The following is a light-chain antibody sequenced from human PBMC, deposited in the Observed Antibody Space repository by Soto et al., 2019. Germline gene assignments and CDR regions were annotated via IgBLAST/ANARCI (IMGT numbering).Light chain of an antibody. V-gene: IGKV3-20*01. J-gene: IGKJ5*01. CDR3: QQFDDSVT. CDR1: HSVSLTY. Sequence: FTQSPGTLYISPGERATLSCRASHSVSLTYLAWYQQKPGQAPRLLMYGAYDRATGTPGRFSGSGSGTDFTLTISGLEPEDSAVYYCQQFDDSVTFGQGTRLEIK. CDR2: GAY.